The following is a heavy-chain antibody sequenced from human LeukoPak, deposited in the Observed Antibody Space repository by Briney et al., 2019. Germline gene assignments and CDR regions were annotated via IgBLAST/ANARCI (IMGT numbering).Heavy chain of an antibody. J-gene: IGHJ5*02. CDR1: GYTFTSYD. Sequence: ASVKVSCKASGYTFTSYDINWVRQATGQGLEWMGWMNPNSGNTGYAQKFQGRVTMTRDTSISTAYMELSRLRSDDTAVYYCASASPPIVVVPAAVRGFDPWGQGTLVTASS. V-gene: IGHV1-8*01. CDR3: ASASPPIVVVPAAVRGFDP. D-gene: IGHD2-2*01. CDR2: MNPNSGNT.